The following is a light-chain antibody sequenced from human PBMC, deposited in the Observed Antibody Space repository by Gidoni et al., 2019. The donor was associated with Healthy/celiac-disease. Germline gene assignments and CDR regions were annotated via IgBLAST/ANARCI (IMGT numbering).Light chain of an antibody. V-gene: IGKV3-20*01. Sequence: ELVLTQSPGPLSLSPWERAPLTCRANQSVSSSYLAWYQQKPGQAPKLLIYGASSRDTGIPDRFSGSGSGTDFTLTISRLEAEDVAVYYCQQYGSTVWTFGQGTKVEIK. CDR1: QSVSSSY. CDR3: QQYGSTVWT. CDR2: GAS. J-gene: IGKJ1*01.